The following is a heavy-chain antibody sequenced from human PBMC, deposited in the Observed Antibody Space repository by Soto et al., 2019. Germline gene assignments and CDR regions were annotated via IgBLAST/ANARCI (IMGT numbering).Heavy chain of an antibody. J-gene: IGHJ2*01. V-gene: IGHV2-5*02. D-gene: IGHD3-22*01. CDR2: IYWDDSE. CDR1: GFSLSTSGVG. CDR3: THTLRWLYFDL. Sequence: QITLKESGPTLVKPTQTLTLTCTLSGFSLSTSGVGVGWIRQPPGKALEWLALIYWDDSERYSPSLKSRLTITKDTSKNQVVLTLTNMMDPVDTATYYCTHTLRWLYFDLWGRGTLVTVSS.